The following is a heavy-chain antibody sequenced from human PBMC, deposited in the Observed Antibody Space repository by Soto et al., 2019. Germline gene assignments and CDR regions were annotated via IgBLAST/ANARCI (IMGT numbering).Heavy chain of an antibody. J-gene: IGHJ5*02. D-gene: IGHD3-3*01. CDR2: INHSGST. CDR1: GGSFSGSY. V-gene: IGHV4-34*01. Sequence: ETLSLSCAVYGGSFSGSYWSWIRQPPGKGLEWIGEINHSGSTNYNPSLKSRVTISVDTSKNQFSLKLSSVTAADTAVYYCARRPIFGVVIRNWFDPWGQGTLVTVSS. CDR3: ARRPIFGVVIRNWFDP.